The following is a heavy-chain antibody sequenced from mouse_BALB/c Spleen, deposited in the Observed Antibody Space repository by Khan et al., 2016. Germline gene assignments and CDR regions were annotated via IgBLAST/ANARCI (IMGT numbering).Heavy chain of an antibody. CDR3: ARSPYDYDVGFAY. Sequence: EVQLQESGAELVKPGASVKLSCTASGFNIKDTYMHWVKQRPEQGLEWIGRIDPANGNTKYDPKFQGKATITADTSSNTAYLQLSRLTSEDTAVYYCARSPYDYDVGFAYWGQGTLVTVSA. V-gene: IGHV14-3*02. CDR2: IDPANGNT. D-gene: IGHD2-4*01. J-gene: IGHJ3*01. CDR1: GFNIKDTY.